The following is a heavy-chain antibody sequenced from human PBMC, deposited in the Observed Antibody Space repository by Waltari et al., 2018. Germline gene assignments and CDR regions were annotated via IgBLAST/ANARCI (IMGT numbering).Heavy chain of an antibody. D-gene: IGHD6-19*01. J-gene: IGHJ6*03. Sequence: QVQLVESGGGVVQPGRSLRLSCAASGFTFSSYGMHWVRQAPGKGLEWGAVIWYDGSNKYYADSVKGRFTISRDNSKNTLYLQMNSLRAEDTAVYYCAKTMEWLVSDYYYMDVWGKGTTVTVSS. CDR3: AKTMEWLVSDYYYMDV. CDR2: IWYDGSNK. CDR1: GFTFSSYG. V-gene: IGHV3-33*06.